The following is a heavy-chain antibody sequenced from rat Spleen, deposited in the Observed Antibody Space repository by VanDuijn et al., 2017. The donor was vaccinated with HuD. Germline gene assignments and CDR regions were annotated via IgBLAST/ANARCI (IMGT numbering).Heavy chain of an antibody. D-gene: IGHD1-4*01. V-gene: IGHV5S13*01. Sequence: EVQLVESGGGLVQPGRSLKLSCAASGFTFSSYGMAWVRQTPTKGLEWVGSISPSGGTTYYRDSVKGRFTFSRDNAKSLLYLQMDSLRSEDTATYYCARHPGEGMDAWGQGASVTVSS. J-gene: IGHJ4*01. CDR2: ISPSGGTT. CDR1: GFTFSSYG. CDR3: ARHPGEGMDA.